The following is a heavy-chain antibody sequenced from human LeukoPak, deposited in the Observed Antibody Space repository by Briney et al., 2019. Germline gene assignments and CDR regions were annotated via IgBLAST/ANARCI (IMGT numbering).Heavy chain of an antibody. Sequence: GESLKISCKGSGYSFTDYWIGWVRQMPGKGLEWMGIIYPDDSNTRYNPSFQGQVTISADKSVSTVYLQWSFLRASDTAMYYCARYLGDPKLTLDFWGPGTLVTVSS. D-gene: IGHD2-21*02. CDR3: ARYLGDPKLTLDF. CDR1: GYSFTDYW. J-gene: IGHJ4*02. V-gene: IGHV5-51*01. CDR2: IYPDDSNT.